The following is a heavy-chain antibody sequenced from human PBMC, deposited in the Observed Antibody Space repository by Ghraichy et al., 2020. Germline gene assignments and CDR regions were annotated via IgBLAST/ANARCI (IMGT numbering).Heavy chain of an antibody. CDR1: GFTFSNYF. V-gene: IGHV3-23*01. CDR3: AKNRGNMDPYFDY. CDR2: ITGRGESA. Sequence: SCAASGFTFSNYFMSWVRQVPGKGLEWVSAITGRGESAYYADSVKGRFTIARDNSNNMLYLQMSGLRAEDTATYFCAKNRGNMDPYFDYWGRGTVVNVSS. D-gene: IGHD2/OR15-2a*01. J-gene: IGHJ4*02.